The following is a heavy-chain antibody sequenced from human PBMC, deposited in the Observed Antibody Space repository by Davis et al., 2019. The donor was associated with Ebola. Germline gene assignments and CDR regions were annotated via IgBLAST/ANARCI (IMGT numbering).Heavy chain of an antibody. J-gene: IGHJ6*02. Sequence: GESLKISCAASGFTVSSNYMSWVRQAPGKGLEWVSVIYSGGSTYYVDSVKGRFTISRDNSKNTLYLQMNSLRAEDTAVYYCAKDPELAPDYSNSYYYGMDVWGQGTTVTVSS. CDR1: GFTVSSNY. V-gene: IGHV3-66*01. D-gene: IGHD4-11*01. CDR3: AKDPELAPDYSNSYYYGMDV. CDR2: IYSGGST.